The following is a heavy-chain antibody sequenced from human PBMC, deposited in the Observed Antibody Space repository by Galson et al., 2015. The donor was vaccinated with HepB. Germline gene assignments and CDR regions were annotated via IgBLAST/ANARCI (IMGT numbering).Heavy chain of an antibody. CDR1: GFTFSSYE. J-gene: IGHJ4*02. CDR2: ISSSGSNI. Sequence: SLRLSCAASGFTFSSYEMNWVRQAPRKGLEWVSYISSSGSNIYNADSVKGRFTISRDNAKNSLFLQMNSLRAEDTAVCYCARGISAAGLYYFDYWGQGTLVTVSS. V-gene: IGHV3-48*03. CDR3: ARGISAAGLYYFDY. D-gene: IGHD6-13*01.